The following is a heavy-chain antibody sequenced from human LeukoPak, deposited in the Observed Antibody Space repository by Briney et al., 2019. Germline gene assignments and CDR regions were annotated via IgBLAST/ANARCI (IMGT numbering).Heavy chain of an antibody. Sequence: DSVKVSCKASGYTFTGYYMHWVRQAPGQGLEWMGWINPNSGGTNYAQKFQGRVTMTRDTSISTAYMELSRLRSDDTAVYYCARDFFRSMYYYDSSGYSNRDYWGQGTLVTVSS. D-gene: IGHD3-22*01. CDR2: INPNSGGT. CDR3: ARDFFRSMYYYDSSGYSNRDY. J-gene: IGHJ4*02. V-gene: IGHV1-2*02. CDR1: GYTFTGYY.